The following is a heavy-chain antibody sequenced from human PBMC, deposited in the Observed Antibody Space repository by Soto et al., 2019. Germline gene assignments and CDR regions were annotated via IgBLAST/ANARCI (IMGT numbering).Heavy chain of an antibody. Sequence: QVQLVQSGAEVKKPGASVKVACRASGYTFTSFDINWVRQATGQGLEWMGRMNPSSGNTDYAQKFQARVTMTRDTPISTAYMELSSLRSDDTAVYYCARTRSGSYLWGQGTLVTVSS. CDR2: MNPSSGNT. V-gene: IGHV1-8*01. CDR3: ARTRSGSYL. D-gene: IGHD3-10*01. J-gene: IGHJ5*02. CDR1: GYTFTSFD.